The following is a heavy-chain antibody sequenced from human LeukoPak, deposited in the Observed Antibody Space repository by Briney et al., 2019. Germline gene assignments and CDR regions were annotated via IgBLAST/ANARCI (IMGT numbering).Heavy chain of an antibody. CDR3: AKDAILWWANGGYFDY. CDR1: GFTFSSYA. V-gene: IGHV3-23*01. D-gene: IGHD2-21*01. Sequence: TGGSLRLSCAASGFTFSSYAMSWVRQAPGKGLEWVSAISGSGGSTYYADSVKGRFTISRDNSKNTLYLQMNSLRAEDTAVYYCAKDAILWWANGGYFDYWGQGTLVTVSS. CDR2: ISGSGGST. J-gene: IGHJ4*02.